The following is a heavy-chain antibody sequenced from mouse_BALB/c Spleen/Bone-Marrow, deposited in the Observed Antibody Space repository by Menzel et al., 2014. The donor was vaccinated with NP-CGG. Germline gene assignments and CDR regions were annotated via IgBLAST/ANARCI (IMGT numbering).Heavy chain of an antibody. CDR2: IYPGDGDT. J-gene: IGHJ3*01. Sequence: QVQLKESGPEMVKPGASVKISCRASGYAFSSSWMNWVKQRPGQGLEWIGRIYPGDGDTNYNGKFKGKATLTADKSSSTAYMQLSSLTSVDSAVYICARTYGSSYFVYWGQGTLVTVSA. CDR1: GYAFSSSW. D-gene: IGHD1-1*01. V-gene: IGHV1-82*01. CDR3: ARTYGSSYFVY.